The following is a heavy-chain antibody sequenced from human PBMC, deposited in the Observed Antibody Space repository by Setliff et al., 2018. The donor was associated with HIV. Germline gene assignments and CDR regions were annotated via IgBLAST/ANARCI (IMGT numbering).Heavy chain of an antibody. J-gene: IGHJ6*03. Sequence: SETLSLTCAVYGGSFSGYYWSWIRQPPGKGLEWIGEINHSRSSYYNPSLKSRVTISVDTSKNQFSLKLSSVTAADTAVYYCARVPTNPDFYYYYMDVWGKGTTVTVSS. CDR1: GGSFSGYY. CDR3: ARVPTNPDFYYYYMDV. V-gene: IGHV4-34*01. CDR2: INHSRSS.